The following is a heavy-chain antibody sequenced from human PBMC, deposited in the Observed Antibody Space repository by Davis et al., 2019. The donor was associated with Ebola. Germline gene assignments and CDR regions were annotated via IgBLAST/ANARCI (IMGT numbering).Heavy chain of an antibody. D-gene: IGHD6-6*01. CDR3: ATEYSSLYYFDY. V-gene: IGHV4-34*01. J-gene: IGHJ4*02. CDR2: INHSGST. Sequence: GSLRLSCAVYGGSFSGYYWSWIRQPPGKGLEWIGEINHSGSTYYNPSLKSRVTISVDTSKNQFSLKLSSVTAADTAVYYYATEYSSLYYFDYWGQGTLVTVSS. CDR1: GGSFSGYY.